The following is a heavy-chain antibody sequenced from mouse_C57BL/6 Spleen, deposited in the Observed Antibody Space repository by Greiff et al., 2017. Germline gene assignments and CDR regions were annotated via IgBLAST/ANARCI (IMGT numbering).Heavy chain of an antibody. V-gene: IGHV1-61*01. J-gene: IGHJ2*01. CDR1: GYTFTSYW. D-gene: IGHD1-1*01. CDR2: IYPSDSET. CDR3: ARSGGSSFDY. Sequence: VQLQQPGAELVRPGSSVKLSCKASGYTFTSYWMDWVKQRPGQGLEWIGNIYPSDSETHYNQKFKDKATLTVDKSSSTAYMQLSSLTSEDSAVYYCARSGGSSFDYWGQGTTLTVSS.